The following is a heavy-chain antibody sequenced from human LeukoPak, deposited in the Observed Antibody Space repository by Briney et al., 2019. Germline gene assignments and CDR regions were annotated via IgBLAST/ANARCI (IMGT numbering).Heavy chain of an antibody. CDR2: INPNSGGT. CDR3: ARDYVGMITFGGVIVIPGRGWFDP. CDR1: GYTFTGYY. D-gene: IGHD3-16*02. Sequence: ASVKVSCKASGYTFTGYYMHWVRQAPGQGLEWMGRINPNSGGTNYAQKFQGRVTMTRDTSISTAYMELSRLRSDDTAVYYCARDYVGMITFGGVIVIPGRGWFDPWGQGTLVTVSS. J-gene: IGHJ5*02. V-gene: IGHV1-2*06.